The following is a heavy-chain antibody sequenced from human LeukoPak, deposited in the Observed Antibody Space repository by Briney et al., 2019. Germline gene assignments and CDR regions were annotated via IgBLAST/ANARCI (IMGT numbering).Heavy chain of an antibody. CDR3: ARGPRPAQYYFDY. Sequence: GGSLRLSCAASGFTFSSYWMHWVRQAPGKGLVWVSRINTDGSSTSYADSVKGRFTISRDNAKNTLYLQMNSLRAEDTAVYYCARGPRPAQYYFDYWGQGTLVTVSS. CDR2: INTDGSST. CDR1: GFTFSSYW. D-gene: IGHD2-2*01. J-gene: IGHJ4*02. V-gene: IGHV3-74*01.